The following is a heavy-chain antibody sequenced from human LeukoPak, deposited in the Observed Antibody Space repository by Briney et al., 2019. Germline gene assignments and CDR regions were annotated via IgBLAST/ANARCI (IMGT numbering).Heavy chain of an antibody. D-gene: IGHD2-2*01. CDR3: ARGQYCSSTSCYVHWFDP. CDR1: GYTFTGYG. V-gene: IGHV1-18*01. J-gene: IGHJ5*02. Sequence: RASVKVSCKASGYTFTGYGISWVRQAPGQGLEWMGWISAYNGNTNYAQKLQGRVTMTTDTSTSTAYMELRSLRSDDTAVYYCARGQYCSSTSCYVHWFDPWGQGTLVTVSS. CDR2: ISAYNGNT.